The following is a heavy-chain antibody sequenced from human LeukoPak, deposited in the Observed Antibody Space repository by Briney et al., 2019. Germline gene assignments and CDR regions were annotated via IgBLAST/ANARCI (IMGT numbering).Heavy chain of an antibody. CDR1: GFTFSDYY. V-gene: IGHV3-7*03. J-gene: IGHJ4*02. CDR2: IKQDGSEK. D-gene: IGHD5-24*01. CDR3: SKRKDFDY. Sequence: GGSLRLSCAASGFTFSDYYMSWVRQAPGKGLEWVANIKQDGSEKYYVDSVKGRFTISRDNAKNSLYLQMNSLRAEDTAVYYCSKRKDFDYWGQGTLVTVSS.